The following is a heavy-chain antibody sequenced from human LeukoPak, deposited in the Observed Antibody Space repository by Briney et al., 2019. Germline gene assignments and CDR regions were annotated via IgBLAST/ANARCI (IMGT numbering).Heavy chain of an antibody. CDR2: INSSSGYI. J-gene: IGHJ6*03. Sequence: GGSLRLSCAASGFTFSSYNMNWVCQAPGKGLEWVSSINSSSGYIYYADSVKGRFTISRDNAKNSLYLQMNSLRAEDTAVYYCARDATMVPLYYYYYMDVWGKGTTVTVSS. CDR3: ARDATMVPLYYYYYMDV. V-gene: IGHV3-21*01. D-gene: IGHD3-10*01. CDR1: GFTFSSYN.